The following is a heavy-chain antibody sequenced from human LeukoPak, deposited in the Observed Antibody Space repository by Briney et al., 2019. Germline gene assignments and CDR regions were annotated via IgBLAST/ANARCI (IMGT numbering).Heavy chain of an antibody. CDR2: IWYDVSNK. D-gene: IGHD6-13*01. CDR3: ARDRLPGSSWSFYFDY. CDR1: GFTFSSYG. J-gene: IGHJ4*02. V-gene: IGHV3-33*01. Sequence: GGSLRLSCAASGFTFSSYGMHWVRQAPGKGLEWVAVIWYDVSNKYYADSVKGRFTISRDNSKNTLYLQMNSLRAEDTAVYYCARDRLPGSSWSFYFDYWGQGTLVTVSS.